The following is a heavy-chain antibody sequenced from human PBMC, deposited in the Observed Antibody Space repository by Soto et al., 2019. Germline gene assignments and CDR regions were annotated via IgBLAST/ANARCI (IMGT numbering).Heavy chain of an antibody. V-gene: IGHV3-48*02. D-gene: IGHD2-2*01. CDR3: ARGTSHPDY. Sequence: EVQLVESGGGLVQPGGSLRLSCAASGFTFSSYSMSWVRQAPGKGLEWVSYISSSSNTIYYADSVKGRFTISRDNAKNSLYLPMNSLRDEDTAVYYCARGTSHPDYWGQGTLVTVSS. J-gene: IGHJ4*02. CDR2: ISSSSNTI. CDR1: GFTFSSYS.